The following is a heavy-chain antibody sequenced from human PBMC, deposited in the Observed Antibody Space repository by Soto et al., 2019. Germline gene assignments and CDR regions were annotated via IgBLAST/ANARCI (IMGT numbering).Heavy chain of an antibody. CDR1: GFTFDDYA. CDR2: ISWNSGSI. Sequence: DVQLVESGGGLVQPGRSLRLSCAASGFTFDDYAMHWVRQAPGKGLEWVSGISWNSGSIGYADSVKGRFTISRDNAKNSLYLQMNSLRAEDTALYYCAKGLYCSGGSCYSYFDYWGQGTLVTVSS. D-gene: IGHD2-15*01. V-gene: IGHV3-9*01. CDR3: AKGLYCSGGSCYSYFDY. J-gene: IGHJ4*02.